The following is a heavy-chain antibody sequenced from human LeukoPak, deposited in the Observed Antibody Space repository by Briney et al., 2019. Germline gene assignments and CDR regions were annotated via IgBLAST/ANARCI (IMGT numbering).Heavy chain of an antibody. J-gene: IGHJ4*02. CDR3: ARYCSSTSCYEGYLDY. CDR2: IYYSGST. CDR1: GGSISSGDYY. D-gene: IGHD2-2*01. Sequence: SETLSLTCSVSGGSISSGDYYWSWIRQPPGKGLEWIGYIYYSGSTYYNPSLKSRVTISVDTSKNQFSLKLSSVTAADTAVYYCARYCSSTSCYEGYLDYWGQGTLVTVSS. V-gene: IGHV4-30-4*01.